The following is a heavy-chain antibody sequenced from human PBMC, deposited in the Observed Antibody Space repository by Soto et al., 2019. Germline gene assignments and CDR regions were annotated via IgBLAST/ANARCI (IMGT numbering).Heavy chain of an antibody. Sequence: QVQLQESGPGLVRPSETLSLTCTVSGVFIDNFFWSWIRQTPGKGLEWSGYVSQGGTAAYLSEGETTHYNPSLENRATISLDLPKNQFSLTLTSVTAADTAVYYCVRNRGGITVSSKPLGEWFDPWGQGTLVTVSS. CDR3: VRNRGGITVSSKPLGEWFDP. CDR1: GVFIDNFF. V-gene: IGHV4-59*08. CDR2: VSQGGTAAYLSEGETT. J-gene: IGHJ5*02. D-gene: IGHD6-19*01.